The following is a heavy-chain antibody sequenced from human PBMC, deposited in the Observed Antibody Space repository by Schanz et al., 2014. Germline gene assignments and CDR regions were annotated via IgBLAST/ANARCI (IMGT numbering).Heavy chain of an antibody. CDR2: IYGGGSN. J-gene: IGHJ6*02. CDR1: GVSISSFY. CDR3: TRMSLRRGDYGGLDV. D-gene: IGHD3-10*01. V-gene: IGHV4-59*08. Sequence: QVQLQESGPGLVRPSETLSLTCTVSGVSISSFYWSWIRQSPGQGLEYFGYIYGGGSNSYNPSFKSRVTMTLDTSRKAFPLKLSSGTAADTAVYYCTRMSLRRGDYGGLDVWGQGTTVTVSS.